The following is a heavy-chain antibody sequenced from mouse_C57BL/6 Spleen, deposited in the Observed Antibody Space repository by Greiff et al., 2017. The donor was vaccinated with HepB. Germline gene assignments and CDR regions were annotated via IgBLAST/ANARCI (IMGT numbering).Heavy chain of an antibody. V-gene: IGHV1-15*01. Sequence: QVQLQQSGAELVRPGASVTLSCKASGYTFTDYEMHWVKQTPVHGLEWIGAIVPETGGTAYNQKFKGKAILTADKSSSTAYMELRSLTSEDSAVYYCTPIYDGYYTGFAYWGQGTLVTVSA. CDR3: TPIYDGYYTGFAY. J-gene: IGHJ3*01. CDR2: IVPETGGT. D-gene: IGHD2-3*01. CDR1: GYTFTDYE.